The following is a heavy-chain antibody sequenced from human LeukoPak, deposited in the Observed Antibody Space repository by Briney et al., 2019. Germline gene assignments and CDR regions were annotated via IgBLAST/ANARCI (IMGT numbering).Heavy chain of an antibody. CDR2: TSNDGSDK. CDR1: GFTFNNYG. J-gene: IGHJ4*02. CDR3: AKDLALGPDYFDY. D-gene: IGHD7-27*01. V-gene: IGHV3-30*18. Sequence: PGGSLRLSCAASGFTFNNYGMHWVRQAPGKGLEWLTLTSNDGSDKYYADSVKGRFTISRGNSKNTLYLQMNSLSPEDTAVYYCAKDLALGPDYFDYWGQGTLVTVSP.